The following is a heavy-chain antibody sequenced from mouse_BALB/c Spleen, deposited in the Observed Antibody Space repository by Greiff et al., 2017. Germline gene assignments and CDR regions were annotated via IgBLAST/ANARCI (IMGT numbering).Heavy chain of an antibody. D-gene: IGHD6-2*01. CDR3: TRTSLYYAMDY. Sequence: EVQLQQSGGGLVQPGGSMKLSCVASGFTFSNYWMNWVRQSPEKGLEWVAEIRLKSNNYATHYAESVKGRFTISRDDSKSSVYLQMNNLRAEDTGIYYCTRTSLYYAMDYWGQGTSVTVSS. CDR1: GFTFSNYW. CDR2: IRLKSNNYAT. J-gene: IGHJ4*01. V-gene: IGHV6-6*02.